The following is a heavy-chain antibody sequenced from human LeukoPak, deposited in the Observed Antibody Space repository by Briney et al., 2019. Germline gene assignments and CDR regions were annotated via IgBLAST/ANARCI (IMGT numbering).Heavy chain of an antibody. D-gene: IGHD3-22*01. CDR3: ARGGYDSSGYYYVAFDY. J-gene: IGHJ4*02. Sequence: HPGGSLRLSCVASGFTFSISWVTWVRHAPGKGLEWVANIDKHGSGKYYVDSVRGRFAISRDYASNSVYLQMNSLRAEDTAVYYCARGGYDSSGYYYVAFDYWGQGTLVTVSS. CDR2: IDKHGSGK. V-gene: IGHV3-7*01. CDR1: GFTFSISW.